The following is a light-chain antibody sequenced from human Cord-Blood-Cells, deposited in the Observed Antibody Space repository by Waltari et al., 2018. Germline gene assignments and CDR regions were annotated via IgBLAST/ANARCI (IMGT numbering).Light chain of an antibody. CDR1: QGISSA. V-gene: IGKV1-13*02. CDR3: QQFNSYPLG. CDR2: DAS. Sequence: AIQLTQSPSSLSASVGDRVTITCRASQGISSALAWYQQKPGKAPKLLIYDASSLESGGPSRFSGSGSGTDFTLTISSLQPEDFATYYCQQFNSYPLGFGGGTKVEIK. J-gene: IGKJ4*01.